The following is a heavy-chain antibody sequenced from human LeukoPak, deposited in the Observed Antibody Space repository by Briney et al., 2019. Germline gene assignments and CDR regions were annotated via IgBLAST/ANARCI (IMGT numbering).Heavy chain of an antibody. CDR1: GYTSTDYY. J-gene: IGHJ3*02. Sequence: ASVKVSGKASGYTSTDYYIHWVRQAPGQGLDWMGWVNPSSGATNYAQKFQGRVTMTRDTSISTAYMELSRLRSDDTAVYFCARRGHSSSSVRGFDIRGQGSLVTVCS. CDR2: VNPSSGAT. D-gene: IGHD6-6*01. CDR3: ARRGHSSSSVRGFDI. V-gene: IGHV1-2*02.